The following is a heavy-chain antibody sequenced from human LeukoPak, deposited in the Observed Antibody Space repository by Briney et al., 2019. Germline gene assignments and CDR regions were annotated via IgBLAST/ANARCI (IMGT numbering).Heavy chain of an antibody. CDR2: IYTSGST. J-gene: IGHJ5*02. CDR1: GGSISSYY. Sequence: PSETLSLTCTVSGGSISSYYWSWIRRPAGKGLEWIGRIYTSGSTNYNPSLKSRATMSVDTSKNQFSLKLSSVTAADTAVYYCARERQQLVLAWFDPWGQGTLVTVSS. CDR3: ARERQQLVLAWFDP. V-gene: IGHV4-4*07. D-gene: IGHD6-13*01.